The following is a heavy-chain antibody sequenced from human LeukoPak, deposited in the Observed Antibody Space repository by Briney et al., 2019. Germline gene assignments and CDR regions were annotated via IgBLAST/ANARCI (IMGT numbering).Heavy chain of an antibody. CDR3: ARARIVVAGNNWFDP. D-gene: IGHD6-19*01. CDR1: GFTFSSYA. V-gene: IGHV3-30*04. J-gene: IGHJ5*02. Sequence: PGGSLRLSCAASGFTFSSYAMHWVRQAPGKGLEWVAVISYDGSNKYYADSVKGRFTISRDNSKNTLYLQMNSLRAEDTAVYYCARARIVVAGNNWFDPWGQGTLVTVPS. CDR2: ISYDGSNK.